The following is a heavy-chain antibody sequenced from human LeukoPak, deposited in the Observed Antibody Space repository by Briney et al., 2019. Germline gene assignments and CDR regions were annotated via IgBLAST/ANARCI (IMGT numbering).Heavy chain of an antibody. CDR1: GFTFSSYA. CDR3: ASDSSGYDSGGY. J-gene: IGHJ4*02. D-gene: IGHD5-12*01. CDR2: ISYDGSNK. Sequence: TGGSLRLSCAASGFTFSSYAMHWVRQAPGKGLEWVAVISYDGSNKYYADSVKGRFTISRDNSKNTLYLQMNSLRAEDTAVYYCASDSSGYDSGGYWGQGTLVTVSS. V-gene: IGHV3-30-3*01.